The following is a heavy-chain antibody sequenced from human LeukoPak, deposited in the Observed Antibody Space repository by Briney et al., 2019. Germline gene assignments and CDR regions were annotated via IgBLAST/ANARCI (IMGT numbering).Heavy chain of an antibody. J-gene: IGHJ4*02. CDR3: ARGRVDYDFWSGYIDY. V-gene: IGHV3-48*01. CDR1: GFTFSSYS. CDR2: ISSSSSTI. Sequence: PGGSLRLSCAASGFTFSSYSMNWVRQAPGKGLEWVSYISSSSSTIYYADSVKGRFTISRDNAKNSLYLQMKSLRAEDTAVYYCARGRVDYDFWSGYIDYWGQGTLVTVSS. D-gene: IGHD3-3*01.